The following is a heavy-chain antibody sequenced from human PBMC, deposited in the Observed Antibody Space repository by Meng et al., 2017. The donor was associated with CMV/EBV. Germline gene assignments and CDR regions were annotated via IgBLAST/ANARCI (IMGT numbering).Heavy chain of an antibody. Sequence: GGSLRLSCAASGLTFRMSGMSWLRLVPGKGLEWVADISGDGREIYYVDSVKGRFTVSRDNDENSLFLQMNSLRVEDTAVYYCAGLWIWGPGTLVTVSS. CDR3: AGLWI. CDR2: ISGDGREI. D-gene: IGHD1-1*01. CDR1: GLTFRMSG. V-gene: IGHV3-7*01. J-gene: IGHJ4*02.